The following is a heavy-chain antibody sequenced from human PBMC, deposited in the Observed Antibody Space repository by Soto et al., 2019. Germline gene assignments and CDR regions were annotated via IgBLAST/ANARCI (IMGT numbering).Heavy chain of an antibody. V-gene: IGHV3-33*01. J-gene: IGHJ3*01. CDR1: GFIFSSNG. D-gene: IGHD3-10*01. CDR3: AGGQGSDYIAA. CDR2: IWYDGTNK. Sequence: QVQLVESGGGVVQPGRSLRLSCAESGFIFSSNGMHWVRQAPGKGLEWVALIWYDGTNKYYADSVKGRFIVSRDNSKKTLYLQMNSLRVEDTAVYYCAGGQGSDYIAAWGQGTMVTVSS.